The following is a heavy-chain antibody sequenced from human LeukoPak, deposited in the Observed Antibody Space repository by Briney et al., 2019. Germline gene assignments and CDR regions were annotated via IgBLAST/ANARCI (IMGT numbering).Heavy chain of an antibody. D-gene: IGHD3-3*01. Sequence: GGSLRLSCAASGFTLSSYGMHWVRQAPGKGLEWVAFIRYDGSNKYYADSVKGRFTISRDNSKNTLYLQMNSLRAEDTAVYYCAKTDFWSGYKIDYWGQGTLVTVSS. CDR2: IRYDGSNK. V-gene: IGHV3-30*02. CDR3: AKTDFWSGYKIDY. J-gene: IGHJ4*02. CDR1: GFTLSSYG.